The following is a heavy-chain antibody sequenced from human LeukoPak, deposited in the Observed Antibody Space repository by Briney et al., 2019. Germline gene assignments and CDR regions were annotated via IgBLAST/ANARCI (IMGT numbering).Heavy chain of an antibody. V-gene: IGHV4-59*08. J-gene: IGHJ3*02. CDR3: ARPSRTGSGWDAFDI. Sequence: SETLSLTCTVSGGSISNYYWSWIWQPPGKELEWIGYIYYSGSTNYNPSLTGRVTISVDTSKNQFSLNLSSVTAADTAMYYCARPSRTGSGWDAFDIWGQGTMVTVSS. CDR2: IYYSGST. D-gene: IGHD3-22*01. CDR1: GGSISNYY.